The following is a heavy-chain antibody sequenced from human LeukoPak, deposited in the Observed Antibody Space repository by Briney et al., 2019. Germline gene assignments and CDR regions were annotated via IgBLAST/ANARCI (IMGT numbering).Heavy chain of an antibody. CDR1: GVSISSYY. Sequence: SETLSLTCTVSGVSISSYYWSWIRQPPGKGLEWIGEINHSGSTNYNPSLKSRVTISVDTSKNQFSLKLSSVTAADTAVYYCARVPSGYCSGGSCYLDYWGQGTLVTVSS. CDR2: INHSGST. J-gene: IGHJ4*02. V-gene: IGHV4-34*01. CDR3: ARVPSGYCSGGSCYLDY. D-gene: IGHD2-15*01.